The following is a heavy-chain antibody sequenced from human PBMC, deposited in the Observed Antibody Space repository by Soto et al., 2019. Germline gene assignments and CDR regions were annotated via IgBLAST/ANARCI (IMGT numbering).Heavy chain of an antibody. D-gene: IGHD3-22*01. CDR3: ARDGYYYDSSGHLTFDY. CDR1: GFTFSRHW. J-gene: IGHJ4*02. CDR2: INSDGSST. Sequence: GGSLRLSCGASGFTFSRHWMHWVRQAPGKGLVWVSRINSDGSSTSYADSVKGRFTISRDNAKNTLDLQMNSLRVEDTAVYYCARDGYYYDSSGHLTFDYWGQGTLVTVSS. V-gene: IGHV3-74*01.